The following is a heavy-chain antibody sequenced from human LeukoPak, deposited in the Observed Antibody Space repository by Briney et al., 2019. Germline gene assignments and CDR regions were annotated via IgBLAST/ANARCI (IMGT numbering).Heavy chain of an antibody. CDR3: ARDRTIAVAANDAFDI. V-gene: IGHV3-11*01. J-gene: IGHJ3*02. CDR1: GSTFSDYY. D-gene: IGHD6-19*01. Sequence: GGSLRLSCAASGSTFSDYYMSWIRQAPGKGLEWVSYISSSGSTIYYADSVKGRFTISRDNAKNSLYLQMNSLRAEDTAVYYCARDRTIAVAANDAFDIWGQGTMVTVSS. CDR2: ISSSGSTI.